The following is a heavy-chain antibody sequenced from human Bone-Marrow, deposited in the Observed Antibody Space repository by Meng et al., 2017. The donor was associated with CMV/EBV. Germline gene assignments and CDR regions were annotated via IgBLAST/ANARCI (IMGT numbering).Heavy chain of an antibody. D-gene: IGHD2/OR15-2a*01. V-gene: IGHV1-24*01. J-gene: IGHJ4*02. CDR2: FDPDDGET. Sequence: QVQQVQSGAEVKKHGSAVEASCKVSENPLTELSMHWVRQAAGKGLEWMGGFDPDDGETIYAQKFQGRVTMTEATSTDTAYMELSSLRSEDTAVYYCATLEWPTDSIFNYWGQGTLVTVSS. CDR3: ATLEWPTDSIFNY. CDR1: ENPLTELS.